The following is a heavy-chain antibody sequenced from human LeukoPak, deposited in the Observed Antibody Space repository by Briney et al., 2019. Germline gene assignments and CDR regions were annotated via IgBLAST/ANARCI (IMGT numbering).Heavy chain of an antibody. V-gene: IGHV3-48*01. D-gene: IGHD2-2*02. CDR1: GFTFSSYS. Sequence: PGGSLRLSCAASGFTFSSYSMNWVRQAPGKWLEWVSYISSSSSTIYYADSVKGRFTISRDNAKNSLYLQMNSLRAEDTAVYDCARYCSSTSCYTHDAFDIWGQGTMVTVSS. J-gene: IGHJ3*02. CDR2: ISSSSSTI. CDR3: ARYCSSTSCYTHDAFDI.